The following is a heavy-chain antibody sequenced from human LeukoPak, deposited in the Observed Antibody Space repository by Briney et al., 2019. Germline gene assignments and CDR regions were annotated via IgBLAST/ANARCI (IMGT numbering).Heavy chain of an antibody. J-gene: IGHJ4*02. V-gene: IGHV4-59*12. CDR3: ARAVEGLRDFDY. Sequence: SETLSLTCTVSGGSISSYYWSWIRQPPGKGLEWIGYIYYSGSTNYNPSLKSRVTISVDKSKNQFSLKLSSVTAADTAVYYCARAVEGLRDFDYWGQGTLVTVSS. D-gene: IGHD2-2*01. CDR1: GGSISSYY. CDR2: IYYSGST.